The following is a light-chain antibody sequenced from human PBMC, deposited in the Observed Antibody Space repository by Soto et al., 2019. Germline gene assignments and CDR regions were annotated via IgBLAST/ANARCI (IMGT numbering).Light chain of an antibody. Sequence: EIVMTQSPATLSVSPGERATLSCRASQSVSSNLAWYQQKPGQAPRLLIYGVSARATGIPARFSGSGSVTDFTLTISSLQSEDFAVYYCQQYNDWPLTFGQGTRLEIK. J-gene: IGKJ5*01. CDR1: QSVSSN. CDR3: QQYNDWPLT. CDR2: GVS. V-gene: IGKV3-15*01.